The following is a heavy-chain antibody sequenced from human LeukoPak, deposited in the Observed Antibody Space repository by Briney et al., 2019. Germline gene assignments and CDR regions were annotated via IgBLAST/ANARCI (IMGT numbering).Heavy chain of an antibody. CDR1: GFPFIDYS. V-gene: IGHV3-48*04. J-gene: IGHJ4*02. Sequence: GGSLRLSCTASGFPFIDYSMNWVRQAPGKGLEWISYIGIESGNTDYADSVKGRFTMSADNAKNSLYLQMNGLRVEDTAVYYCARDHNYAFDNWGQGTLVSVSS. CDR3: ARDHNYAFDN. D-gene: IGHD1-1*01. CDR2: IGIESGNT.